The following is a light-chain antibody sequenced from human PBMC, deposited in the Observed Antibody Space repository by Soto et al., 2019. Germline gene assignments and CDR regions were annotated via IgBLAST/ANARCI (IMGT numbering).Light chain of an antibody. CDR3: QPRSNWPLT. CDR1: QSVSTY. Sequence: EIVLTQSPDTLSLSPGERATFSCRASQSVSTYLAWYQQKPGQAPRLLIYEASNRATGIPPRFSGSGSGTAFTLTISSLEPEDFAVYSCQPRSNWPLTFGGGTKVEVK. J-gene: IGKJ4*01. CDR2: EAS. V-gene: IGKV3-11*01.